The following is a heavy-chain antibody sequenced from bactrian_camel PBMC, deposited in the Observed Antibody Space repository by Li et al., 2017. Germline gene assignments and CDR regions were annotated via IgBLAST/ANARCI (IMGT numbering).Heavy chain of an antibody. J-gene: IGHJ4*01. CDR3: ATDWGWCSTAAGNPTN. CDR2: LGTHDST. V-gene: IGHV3S55*01. CDR1: RPPRNNYC. Sequence: HVQLVESGGGSVQSGGSLRLSCVASRPPRNNYCMAWFRQAPGKEREKVAGLGTHDSTFYQDSVKGRFTISQDRANDIVNPYLQMNNLKPEDTAMYYRATDWGWCSTAAGNPTNWGQGTQVTVS. D-gene: IGHD3*01.